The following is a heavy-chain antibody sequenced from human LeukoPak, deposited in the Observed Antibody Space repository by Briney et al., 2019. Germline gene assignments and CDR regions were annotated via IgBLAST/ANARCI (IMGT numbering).Heavy chain of an antibody. J-gene: IGHJ4*02. D-gene: IGHD1-20*01. CDR3: AKITGTTWGVFDY. Sequence: PGRSLRFSCAASGFTFSSYAMHWVRQAPGKGLEWVAVISYDGSNKYYADSVKGRFTISRDNSKNTLYLQMNSLRAEDTAVYYCAKITGTTWGVFDYWGQGTLVTVSS. V-gene: IGHV3-30-3*02. CDR1: GFTFSSYA. CDR2: ISYDGSNK.